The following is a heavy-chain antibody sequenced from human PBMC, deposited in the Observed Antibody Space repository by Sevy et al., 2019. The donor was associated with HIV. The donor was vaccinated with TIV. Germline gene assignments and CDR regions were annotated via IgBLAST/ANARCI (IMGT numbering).Heavy chain of an antibody. D-gene: IGHD1-26*01. CDR1: GYTFTTYY. V-gene: IGHV1-46*01. CDR3: ARDRDLSGSYLEYYYYAMDV. CDR2: IDPSGST. Sequence: VSVKVSCKASGYTFTTYYIHWVRQAPGQGLEWMGLIDPSGSTGYAQKFQGRVSMTGDTSTTTLYMELSSLTAEDTAVYYCARDRDLSGSYLEYYYYAMDVWGQGTTVTVSS. J-gene: IGHJ6*02.